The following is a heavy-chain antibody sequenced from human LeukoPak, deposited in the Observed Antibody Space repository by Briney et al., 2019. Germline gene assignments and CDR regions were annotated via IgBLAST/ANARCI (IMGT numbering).Heavy chain of an antibody. CDR2: IYYTGST. CDR1: GGSISSSSYY. V-gene: IGHV4-39*01. CDR3: VKSGGYGLIDY. D-gene: IGHD6-19*01. Sequence: SETLSLTCTVSGGSISSSSYYGGWIRQPPGKGLEWIGNIYYTGSTFYNASLQSRVTISIDMSKNQFSLRLSSVTAADTAMYYCVKSGGYGLIDYWGQGTLVTVSS. J-gene: IGHJ4*02.